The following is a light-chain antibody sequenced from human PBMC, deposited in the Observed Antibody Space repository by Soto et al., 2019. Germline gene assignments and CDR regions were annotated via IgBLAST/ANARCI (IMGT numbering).Light chain of an antibody. CDR1: SSDVGGYNY. V-gene: IGLV2-14*01. CDR2: EVS. CDR3: SSYTRSSTHFCV. Sequence: QSVLTQPASVSGSPGQSITISCTGTSSDVGGYNYVSWYQQHPGKAPKLMIYEVSNRPSGVSNRFSGSKSGNTASLTISGLQAEDEADYYCSSYTRSSTHFCVFGTGTKLTVL. J-gene: IGLJ1*01.